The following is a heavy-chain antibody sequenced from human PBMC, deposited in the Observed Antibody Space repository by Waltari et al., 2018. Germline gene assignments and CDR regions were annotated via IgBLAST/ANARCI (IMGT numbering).Heavy chain of an antibody. D-gene: IGHD4-17*01. J-gene: IGHJ4*02. V-gene: IGHV1-69*01. CDR3: ASLDFGDYARTIYYFDY. CDR1: GGTFSRLA. Sequence: QVQLVQSGAEVKPPGYSVQVSCKAAGGTFSRLAISWVRQAPGQGLEWLGGLIRFFGTTNYSQKFQGRLTITADESTRTAYMELSSLRSEDTAVYYCASLDFGDYARTIYYFDYWGQGTLVTVSS. CDR2: LIRFFGTT.